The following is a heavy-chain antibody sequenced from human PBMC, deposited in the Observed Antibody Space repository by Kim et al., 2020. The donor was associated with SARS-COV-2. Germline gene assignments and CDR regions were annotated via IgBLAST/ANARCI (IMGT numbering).Heavy chain of an antibody. CDR3: AKEISNSGEPLG. V-gene: IGHV3-23*01. Sequence: YYADSVKGRFTISRDNSKNTLYLQMNSLRAEDTAVYYCAKEISNSGEPLGWGQGTLVTVSS. J-gene: IGHJ4*02. D-gene: IGHD4-4*01.